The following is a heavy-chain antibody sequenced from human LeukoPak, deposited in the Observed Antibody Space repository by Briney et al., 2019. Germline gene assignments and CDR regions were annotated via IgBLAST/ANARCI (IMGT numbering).Heavy chain of an antibody. D-gene: IGHD3-22*01. CDR3: ARVNPEYYYDSSGYYGPLGY. CDR2: INPNSGGT. V-gene: IGHV1-2*02. J-gene: IGHJ4*02. Sequence: ASVKVSCKASGYTFTGYYMHWVRQAPGQGLEWMGWINPNSGGTNYAQKFQGRVTMTRDTSISTAYMELSRLRSDDTAVYYCARVNPEYYYDSSGYYGPLGYWGQGTLVSVSS. CDR1: GYTFTGYY.